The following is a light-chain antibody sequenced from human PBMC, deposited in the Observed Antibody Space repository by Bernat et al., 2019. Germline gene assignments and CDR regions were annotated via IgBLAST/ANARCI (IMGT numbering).Light chain of an antibody. CDR1: KLGDKY. Sequence: SYELTQPPSVSVSPGQTASITCSGNKLGDKYVSWYQLKPGQAPELVIYQDSKRPSGIPERVSGSSSGNAATLTISGTQAMDEADYYCQAWDSFTAVFGGGTKLTVL. CDR3: QAWDSFTAV. CDR2: QDS. J-gene: IGLJ3*02. V-gene: IGLV3-1*01.